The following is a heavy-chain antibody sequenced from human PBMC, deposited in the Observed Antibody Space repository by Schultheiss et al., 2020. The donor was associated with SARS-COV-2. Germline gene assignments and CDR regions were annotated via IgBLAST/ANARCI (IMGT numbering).Heavy chain of an antibody. CDR2: ISSSGGSP. CDR1: GFTFSDSW. Sequence: GGSLRLSCVGSGFTFSDSWMTWVRQAPGKGLEWVSSISSSGGSPYYADSVKGRFTISRDNSKNTVYLQMNSLRAEDTAVYYCARVSGDTSGYYYEHAFDIWGQGTMVTVSS. CDR3: ARVSGDTSGYYYEHAFDI. D-gene: IGHD3-22*01. J-gene: IGHJ3*02. V-gene: IGHV3-23*01.